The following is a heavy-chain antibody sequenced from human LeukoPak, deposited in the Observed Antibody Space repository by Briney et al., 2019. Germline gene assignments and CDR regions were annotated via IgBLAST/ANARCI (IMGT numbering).Heavy chain of an antibody. Sequence: ASVKVSCKASGYTFTGYYMHWVRQAPGQGLEWMGWINPNSGGTNYAQKFQGRVTMTRDTSISTAYMELSRLRSDDTAVYYCARGIAARPRDYYYMDVWGKGTTVTVSS. V-gene: IGHV1-2*02. J-gene: IGHJ6*03. CDR3: ARGIAARPRDYYYMDV. CDR1: GYTFTGYY. D-gene: IGHD6-6*01. CDR2: INPNSGGT.